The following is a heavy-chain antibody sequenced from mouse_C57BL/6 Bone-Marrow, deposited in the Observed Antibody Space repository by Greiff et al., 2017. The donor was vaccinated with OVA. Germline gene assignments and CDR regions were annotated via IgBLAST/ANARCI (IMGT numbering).Heavy chain of an antibody. V-gene: IGHV5-12*01. CDR2: ISNGGGST. D-gene: IGHD2-4*01. CDR3: ARHYDYDGVFDY. J-gene: IGHJ2*01. Sequence: EVKLVESGGGLVQPGGSLKLSCAASGFTFSDYYMYWVRQTPEKRLEWVAYISNGGGSTYYPDTVKGRFTISRDNAKNTLYLQMSRLKSEDTAMYYCARHYDYDGVFDYWGQGTTLTGSS. CDR1: GFTFSDYY.